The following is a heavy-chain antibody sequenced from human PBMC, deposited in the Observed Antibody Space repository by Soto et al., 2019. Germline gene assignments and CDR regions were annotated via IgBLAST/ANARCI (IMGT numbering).Heavy chain of an antibody. CDR1: VYIYTSYV. CDR3: ARGPIAYYYGSGSYLGGFDP. CDR2: MNPNSGNT. J-gene: IGHJ5*02. D-gene: IGHD3-10*01. V-gene: IGHV1-8*01. Sequence: ASVKVSCKATVYIYTSYVTNALRQATGQGLEWMGWMNPNSGNTGYAQKFQGRVTMTRNTSISTAYMELSSLRSEDTAVYYCARGPIAYYYGSGSYLGGFDPWG.